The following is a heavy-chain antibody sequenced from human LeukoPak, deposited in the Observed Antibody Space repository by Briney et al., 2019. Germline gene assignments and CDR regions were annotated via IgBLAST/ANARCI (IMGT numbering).Heavy chain of an antibody. D-gene: IGHD1-26*01. CDR1: GYTFTSYY. CDR2: INPNSGGT. Sequence: GASVKVSCKASGYTFTSYYMHWVRQAPGQGLEWMGWINPNSGGTNYAQKFQGRVTMTRDTSISTAYMELSRLRSDDTAVYYCARDLVGAGHYYYYMDVWGKGTTVTVSS. V-gene: IGHV1-2*02. CDR3: ARDLVGAGHYYYYMDV. J-gene: IGHJ6*03.